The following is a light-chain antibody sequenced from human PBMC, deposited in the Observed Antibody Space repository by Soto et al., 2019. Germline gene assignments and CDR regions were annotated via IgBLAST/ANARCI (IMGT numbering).Light chain of an antibody. Sequence: ETVLTQSPCTLSLSPGERAPLSCSASQSVSSSYLAWYQQKPGQAPRLLIYGASSRATGIPDRFSGSGSGTDFTLTISRLEPEDFAVYYCQQYGSSPLTFGGGTKVDIK. CDR1: QSVSSSY. CDR3: QQYGSSPLT. J-gene: IGKJ4*01. CDR2: GAS. V-gene: IGKV3-20*01.